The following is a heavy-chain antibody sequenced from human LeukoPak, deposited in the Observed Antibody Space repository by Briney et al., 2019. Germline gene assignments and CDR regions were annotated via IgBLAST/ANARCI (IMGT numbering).Heavy chain of an antibody. J-gene: IGHJ4*02. CDR1: GFTFSSYG. V-gene: IGHV3-30*02. Sequence: GGSLRLSCAASGFTFSSYGMHWVRQAPGKGLEWVAFIRYDGSNKYYADSVKGRSTISRDNSKNTLYLQMNSLRAEDTAVYYCAKLRIPSSSKPYWGQGTLVTVSS. CDR2: IRYDGSNK. D-gene: IGHD6-6*01. CDR3: AKLRIPSSSKPY.